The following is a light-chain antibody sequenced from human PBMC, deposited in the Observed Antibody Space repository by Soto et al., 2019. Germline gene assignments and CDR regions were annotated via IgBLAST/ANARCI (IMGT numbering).Light chain of an antibody. CDR3: QKYNSAPRT. CDR1: QGISNY. Sequence: DIQMTQSPSSLSASVGDRVTITCRASQGISNYLAWYQQKPGKVPKLLIYAASTLHSGIPSRFSGSGSGTDFTLTISIRQPEDVATYYWQKYNSAPRTFGQGTKVDIK. CDR2: AAS. J-gene: IGKJ1*01. V-gene: IGKV1-27*01.